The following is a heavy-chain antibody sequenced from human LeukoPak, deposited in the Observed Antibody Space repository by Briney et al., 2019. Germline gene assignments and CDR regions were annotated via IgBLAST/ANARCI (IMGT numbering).Heavy chain of an antibody. Sequence: GRSLRLSCAASGFTFSSYAMHWVRQAPGKGLEWVAVISYDGSNKYYADSVKGRFTISRDNAKNSLYLQMNSLRAEDTAVYYCAGEQLGKGDYWGQGTLVTVSS. D-gene: IGHD6-6*01. J-gene: IGHJ4*02. V-gene: IGHV3-30-3*01. CDR1: GFTFSSYA. CDR2: ISYDGSNK. CDR3: AGEQLGKGDY.